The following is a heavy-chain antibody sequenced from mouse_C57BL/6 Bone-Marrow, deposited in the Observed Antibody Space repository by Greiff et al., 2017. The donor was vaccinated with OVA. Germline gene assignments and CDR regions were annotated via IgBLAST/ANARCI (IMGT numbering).Heavy chain of an antibody. D-gene: IGHD2-2*01. CDR1: GFTFSSYT. CDR3: ARDGYPYYFDY. V-gene: IGHV5-4*01. CDR2: ISGGGGNT. Sequence: EVKLVESGGGLVKPGGSLKLSCAASGFTFSSYTMSWVRQTPEKRLEWVATISGGGGNTYYPDHVKGRFTISRVNAKNNLYLQMSHLKSEDTAMYYCARDGYPYYFDYWGQGTTRTVSS. J-gene: IGHJ2*01.